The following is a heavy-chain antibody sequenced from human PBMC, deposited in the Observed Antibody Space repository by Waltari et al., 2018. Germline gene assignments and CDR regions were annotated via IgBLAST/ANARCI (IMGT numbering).Heavy chain of an antibody. D-gene: IGHD2-2*01. CDR3: SKDSDAFYIDY. J-gene: IGHJ4*02. CDR2: IHHDEISK. CDR1: GFTFGAYG. Sequence: QGQLVESGGGVVQPGGSLGRPCAVSGFTFGAYGMPWVRQGPGKGLEWVSYIHHDEISKHYADSVKGRFTISRDNSKNTVYLHMDSLRAEDTALYYCSKDSDAFYIDYWGQGVLVTVSS. V-gene: IGHV3-30*02.